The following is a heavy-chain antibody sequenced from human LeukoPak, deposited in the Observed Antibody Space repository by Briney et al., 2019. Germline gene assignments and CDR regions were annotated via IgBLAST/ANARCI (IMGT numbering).Heavy chain of an antibody. CDR2: IDYSGTS. J-gene: IGHJ5*02. CDR1: GGSISNSNYY. V-gene: IGHV4-39*07. CDR3: ARGIGDIVVVVAATLGYNWFDP. Sequence: SETLSLTCTVSGGSISNSNYYWGWIRQAPGKGLEWIGTIDYSGTSHYNPSLKSRVTISVDTSKDQFSLKLSSVTAADTAVYYCARGIGDIVVVVAATLGYNWFDPWGQGTLVTVSS. D-gene: IGHD2-15*01.